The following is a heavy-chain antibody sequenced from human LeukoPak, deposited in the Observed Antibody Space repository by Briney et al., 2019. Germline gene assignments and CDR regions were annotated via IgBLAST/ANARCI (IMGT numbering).Heavy chain of an antibody. Sequence: GGSLRLSCAASGFTFSSYAMSWVRQAPGKGLEWVSAISGSGGSTYYADSVKGRFTISRDNSKNTLYLQMNSLRAEDTAVYYCASWGHYCGSGRPANFDNWGHGALVTVSS. CDR3: ASWGHYCGSGRPANFDN. J-gene: IGHJ4*01. D-gene: IGHD3-10*01. V-gene: IGHV3-23*01. CDR2: ISGSGGST. CDR1: GFTFSSYA.